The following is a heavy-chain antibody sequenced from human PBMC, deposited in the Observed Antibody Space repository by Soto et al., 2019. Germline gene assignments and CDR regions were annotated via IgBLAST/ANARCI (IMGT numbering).Heavy chain of an antibody. CDR3: ARDGQRDDFWSGPYGMDV. V-gene: IGHV3-48*03. CDR2: ISSSGSTI. Sequence: HPGGSLRLSCAASGFTFSSYEMNWVRQAPGKGLEWVSYISSSGSTIYYADSVKGRFTISRDNAKNSLYLQMNSLRAEDTAVYYCARDGQRDDFWSGPYGMDVWGQGTTVTVSS. CDR1: GFTFSSYE. J-gene: IGHJ6*02. D-gene: IGHD3-3*01.